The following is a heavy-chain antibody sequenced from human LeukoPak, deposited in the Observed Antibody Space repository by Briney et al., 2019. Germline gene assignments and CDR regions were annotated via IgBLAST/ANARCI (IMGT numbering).Heavy chain of an antibody. J-gene: IGHJ4*02. Sequence: SETLSLTCTVSGGTISSYYWNWIRQPPGKGLEWIGYIHYSGSTKYNPSLKSRVTISVDTSKNQFSLKLSSLTAADTAVYYCASLTTVTQGYFDSWGQGTLVTVSS. CDR2: IHYSGST. D-gene: IGHD4-17*01. V-gene: IGHV4-59*08. CDR3: ASLTTVTQGYFDS. CDR1: GGTISSYY.